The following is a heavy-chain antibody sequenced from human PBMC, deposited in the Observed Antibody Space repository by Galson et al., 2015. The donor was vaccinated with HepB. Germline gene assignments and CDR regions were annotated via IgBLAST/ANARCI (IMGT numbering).Heavy chain of an antibody. CDR3: GRLNTLTMYGRPFDY. CDR2: INTNTGNP. D-gene: IGHD3-10*02. Sequence: SVKVSCKASGYTFTSYSMNWVRQAPGQGLEWMGWINTNTGNPTYAQGFTGRFVFSLDTSVSTAYLQISSLKAEDTAVYYCGRLNTLTMYGRPFDYWGQGTLVTVSS. J-gene: IGHJ4*02. CDR1: GYTFTSYS. V-gene: IGHV7-4-1*02.